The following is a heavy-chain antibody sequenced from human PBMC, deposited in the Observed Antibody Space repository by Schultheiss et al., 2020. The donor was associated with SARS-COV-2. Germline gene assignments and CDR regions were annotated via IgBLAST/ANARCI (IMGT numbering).Heavy chain of an antibody. J-gene: IGHJ4*02. CDR3: ARAGPSREGWLQFEGFDY. CDR1: GFTFSSYA. D-gene: IGHD5-24*01. V-gene: IGHV3-64*04. CDR2: ISSNGGST. Sequence: GESLKISCSASGFTFSSYAMHWVRQAPGKGLEYVSAISSNGGSTYYADSVKGRFTISRDNSKNTLYLQMNSLRAEDTAVYYCARAGPSREGWLQFEGFDYWGQGTLVTVSS.